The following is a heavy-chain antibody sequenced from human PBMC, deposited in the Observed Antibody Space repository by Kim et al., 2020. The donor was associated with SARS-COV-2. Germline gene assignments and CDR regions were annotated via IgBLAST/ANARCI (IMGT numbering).Heavy chain of an antibody. Sequence: GGSLRLSCAASGFTFSSYAMSWVRQAPGKGLEWVSVIYSGGSSTYYADSVKGRFTISRDNSKNTLYLQMNSLRAEDTAVYYCAKGGRRLQFGGLFDYWGQGTLVTVSS. V-gene: IGHV3-23*03. CDR1: GFTFSSYA. CDR2: IYSGGSST. CDR3: AKGGRRLQFGGLFDY. D-gene: IGHD5-12*01. J-gene: IGHJ4*02.